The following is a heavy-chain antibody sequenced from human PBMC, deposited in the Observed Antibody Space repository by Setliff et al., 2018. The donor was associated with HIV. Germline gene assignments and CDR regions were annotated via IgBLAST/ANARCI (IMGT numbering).Heavy chain of an antibody. CDR2: IGTYNGDT. D-gene: IGHD3-10*01. CDR3: AREGLWFGDRGYYMDV. Sequence: ASVKVSCKASGYTFTSYYMHWVRQAPGQGLEWMGWIGTYNGDTNYAQKFQGRVTMTTDTSTSTAYMELRSLISDDTAVYYCAREGLWFGDRGYYMDVWGTGTAGTVS. V-gene: IGHV1-18*04. J-gene: IGHJ6*03. CDR1: GYTFTSYY.